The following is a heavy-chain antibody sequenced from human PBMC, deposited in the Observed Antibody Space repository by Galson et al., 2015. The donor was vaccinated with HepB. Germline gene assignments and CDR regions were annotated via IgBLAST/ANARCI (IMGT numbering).Heavy chain of an antibody. J-gene: IGHJ3*01. CDR1: GFSLTTYA. V-gene: IGHV3-23*01. CDR3: GKDPNGDYVGAFDF. D-gene: IGHD4-17*01. CDR2: IKARGGDT. Sequence: SLRLSCATSGFSLTTYAMSWVRQTPGQGLEWVSGIKARGGDTYYTHSVKGRFTISRDVSKNTLYLQMNSLRAEDTAVYYCGKDPNGDYVGAFDFWGPGTMVTVSS.